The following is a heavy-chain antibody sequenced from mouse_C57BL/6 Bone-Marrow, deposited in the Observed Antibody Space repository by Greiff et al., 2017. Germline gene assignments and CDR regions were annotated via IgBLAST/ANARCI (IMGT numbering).Heavy chain of an antibody. Sequence: EVKLMESGGGLVQPGESLKLSCESNEYEFPSHDMSWVRKTPEKRLALVAAITSDGGSTYYPDTMERRFIISRDNTKKTLYLQMSSLMSEDTALYYCARRGNYYGSSYWYFDVWGTGTTVTVSA. CDR1: EYEFPSHD. CDR3: ARRGNYYGSSYWYFDV. J-gene: IGHJ1*03. V-gene: IGHV5-2*03. CDR2: ITSDGGST. D-gene: IGHD1-1*01.